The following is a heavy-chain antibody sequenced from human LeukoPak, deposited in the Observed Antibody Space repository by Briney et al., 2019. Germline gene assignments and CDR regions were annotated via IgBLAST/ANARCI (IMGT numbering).Heavy chain of an antibody. V-gene: IGHV1-18*01. CDR1: GYTFTNYG. CDR3: ARDFQLGPYYFDY. CDR2: ISTYNGNT. J-gene: IGHJ4*02. Sequence: ASVKVSCKASGYTFTNYGISWVRQAPGQGLEWMGWISTYNGNTNYAQRLQGRVTMTTDTSTSTAYMELRSLRSDDTAVYCCARDFQLGPYYFDYWGQGTLVTVSS. D-gene: IGHD1-1*01.